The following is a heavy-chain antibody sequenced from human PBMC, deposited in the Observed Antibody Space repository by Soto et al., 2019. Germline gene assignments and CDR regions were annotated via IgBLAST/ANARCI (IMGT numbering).Heavy chain of an antibody. CDR3: AKGITFGGVIVIGGFDY. CDR2: ISWNSVSI. D-gene: IGHD3-16*02. V-gene: IGHV3-9*01. Sequence: EVQLVESGGGLVQPGRSLRLSCAASGFTFDDYAMHWVRQAPGKGLEWVPGISWNSVSIGYGDSVKGRFTISRDNAKNSLYLQMNSLRAEDTALYYCAKGITFGGVIVIGGFDYWGQGTLVTVSS. CDR1: GFTFDDYA. J-gene: IGHJ4*02.